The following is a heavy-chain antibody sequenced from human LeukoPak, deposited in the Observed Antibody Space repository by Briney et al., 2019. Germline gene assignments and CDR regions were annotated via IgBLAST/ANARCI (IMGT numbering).Heavy chain of an antibody. Sequence: GGSLRLSCAASGFTFSSYSMNWVRQAPGKGLEWVSSISSSSSYIYYADSVKGRFTISRDNAKNSLYLQMNSLRAEDTAVYYCAPTGAATDYYDFWSGYYGHDAFDIWGQGTMVTASS. J-gene: IGHJ3*02. V-gene: IGHV3-21*01. CDR2: ISSSSSYI. D-gene: IGHD3-3*01. CDR3: APTGAATDYYDFWSGYYGHDAFDI. CDR1: GFTFSSYS.